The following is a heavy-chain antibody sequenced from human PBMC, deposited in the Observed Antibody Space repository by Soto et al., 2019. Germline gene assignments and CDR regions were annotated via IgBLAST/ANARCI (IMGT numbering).Heavy chain of an antibody. CDR1: GASISSSNW. V-gene: IGHV4-4*02. CDR3: ARRIYGDWYFDL. Sequence: QVQLQESSPGLVKPSGTLSLTCAVSGASISSSNWWSWVRQPPGKGLEWIGEIFHSGSTNSNPSHMSRVTMFLDAANHRFALKLSSVTAADMAVYYCARRIYGDWYFDLWGRGTLVTVSS. D-gene: IGHD3-16*01. J-gene: IGHJ2*01. CDR2: IFHSGST.